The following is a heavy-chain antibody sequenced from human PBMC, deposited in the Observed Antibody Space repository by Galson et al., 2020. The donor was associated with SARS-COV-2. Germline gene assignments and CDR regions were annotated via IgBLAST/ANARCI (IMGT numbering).Heavy chain of an antibody. CDR1: GYKIINHW. V-gene: IGHV5-51*01. CDR2: IYTGDYET. D-gene: IGHD6-13*01. J-gene: IGHJ4*02. Sequence: GESLKISCKGSGYKIINHWIGWVRQMPGKGLEWMGIIYTGDYETKYSQSFLGQVTIPVDKSFNTAYLQWSSLKASGTAMYYCARLGAAAEAGANCFDYWGQGPLVPFSS. CDR3: ARLGAAAEAGANCFDY.